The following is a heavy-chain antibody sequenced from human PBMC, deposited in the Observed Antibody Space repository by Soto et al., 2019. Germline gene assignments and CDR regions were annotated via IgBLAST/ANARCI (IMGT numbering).Heavy chain of an antibody. CDR2: IYYSGST. D-gene: IGHD5-12*01. CDR3: ARGEKWLRSKSGAFDI. J-gene: IGHJ3*02. Sequence: SETLSLTCTVSGGSISSGGYYWSWIRQHPGKGLEWIGYIYYSGSTYYNPSLKSRVTISVDTSKNQFSLKLSSVTAADTAVYYCARGEKWLRSKSGAFDIWGQGTMVTVSS. CDR1: GGSISSGGYY. V-gene: IGHV4-31*03.